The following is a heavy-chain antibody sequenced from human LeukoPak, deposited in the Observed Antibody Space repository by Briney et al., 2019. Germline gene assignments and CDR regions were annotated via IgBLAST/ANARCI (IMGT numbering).Heavy chain of an antibody. Sequence: ASVKVSCKPSGYTFTGYYMHWVRQAPGQGLGWMGWINPSSGGTNYPQKFQGRVTMTRDTSLSTAYMELSGLRSDDTAVYYCARGVVAATFYYYMDVWGKGTTVTVSS. CDR1: GYTFTGYY. J-gene: IGHJ6*03. V-gene: IGHV1-2*02. CDR3: ARGVVAATFYYYMDV. D-gene: IGHD2-15*01. CDR2: INPSSGGT.